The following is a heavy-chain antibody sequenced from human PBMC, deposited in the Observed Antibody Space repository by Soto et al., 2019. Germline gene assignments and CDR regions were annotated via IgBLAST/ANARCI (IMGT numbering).Heavy chain of an antibody. Sequence: ASVKVSCKASGYTVTGYYMHWVRQAPGQGLEWLGWGNPNSGGTNYAQQFQGRVTMTRDTSTNTVYMEVSSLRNAETAVYYCARGPYYYDSGAYYVNFDYWGQGTLVTVSS. CDR2: GNPNSGGT. J-gene: IGHJ4*02. V-gene: IGHV1-2*02. CDR3: ARGPYYYDSGAYYVNFDY. D-gene: IGHD3-22*01. CDR1: GYTVTGYY.